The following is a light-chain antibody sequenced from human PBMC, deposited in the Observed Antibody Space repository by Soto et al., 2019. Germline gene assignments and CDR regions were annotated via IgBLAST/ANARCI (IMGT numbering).Light chain of an antibody. CDR3: QSYDSSLNAGV. V-gene: IGLV1-40*01. J-gene: IGLJ3*02. CDR1: SSNIGAPYD. CDR2: DNN. Sequence: QSVLTQPPSVSGAPGQRVTISCTGTSSNIGAPYDVHWYQQLPGTAPKLLIYDNNNRPSGVPDRFSGSKSGTSASLAITGLQAEDEADYYCQSYDSSLNAGVFGGGTKLTVL.